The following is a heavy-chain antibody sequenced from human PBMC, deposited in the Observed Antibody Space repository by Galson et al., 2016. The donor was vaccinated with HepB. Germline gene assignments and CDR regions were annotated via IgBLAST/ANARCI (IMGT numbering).Heavy chain of an antibody. Sequence: SLRLSCAASGFTFRTYSMNWVRQAPGKGLEWISYISGSRTTIYYADSVKGRFAISRDNANNTLFLQMNSLRDEDTALYYCARGPYSYGDPGIDYWGQGTLVIVSS. CDR3: ARGPYSYGDPGIDY. D-gene: IGHD5-18*01. CDR1: GFTFRTYS. J-gene: IGHJ4*02. V-gene: IGHV3-48*02. CDR2: ISGSRTTI.